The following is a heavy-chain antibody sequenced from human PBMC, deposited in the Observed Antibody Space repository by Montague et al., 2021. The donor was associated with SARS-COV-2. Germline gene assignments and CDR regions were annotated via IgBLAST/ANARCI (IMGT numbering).Heavy chain of an antibody. D-gene: IGHD3-10*01. CDR1: GFTFNDYS. J-gene: IGHJ4*02. V-gene: IGHV3-30*04. Sequence: SLRLSCAASGFTFNDYSFHWVRQAPGKGLQWVAVVSYDGSIQRYADSVRGRFTISKDSSKNTLYLQMDSLTTEDTAVYFCARSGGVFWFRASVDQVPDWGQGILVTVSS. CDR3: ARSGGVFWFRASVDQVPD. CDR2: VSYDGSIQ.